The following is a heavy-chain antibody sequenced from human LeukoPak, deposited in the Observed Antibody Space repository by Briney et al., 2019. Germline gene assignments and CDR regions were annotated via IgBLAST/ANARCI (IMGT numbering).Heavy chain of an antibody. CDR3: FRGDAISYADY. V-gene: IGHV1-69*04. D-gene: IGHD3-10*01. J-gene: IGHJ4*02. CDR2: IIPMLDIT. CDR1: GATFSGYA. Sequence: ASVKVSCKASGATFSGYAISWVRQAPGQGLEWMGRIIPMLDITNYAQKLQGRVTMTTDTSTSTAYMELRSLRSDDTAVYYCFRGDAISYADYWGQGTLVTVSS.